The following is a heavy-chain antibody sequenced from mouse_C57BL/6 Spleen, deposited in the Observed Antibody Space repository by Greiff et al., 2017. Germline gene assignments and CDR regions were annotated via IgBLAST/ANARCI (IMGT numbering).Heavy chain of an antibody. V-gene: IGHV1-82*01. Sequence: VQLQQSGPELVKPGASVTISCKASGYAFSSSWMNWVKQRPGKGLEWIGRIYPGDGDTNYNGKFKGKATLTADKSSSTAYMQLSSLTSEDSAVYFCARSFTTVVATGGFDYWGQGTTLTVSS. CDR1: GYAFSSSW. CDR2: IYPGDGDT. J-gene: IGHJ2*01. CDR3: ARSFTTVVATGGFDY. D-gene: IGHD1-1*01.